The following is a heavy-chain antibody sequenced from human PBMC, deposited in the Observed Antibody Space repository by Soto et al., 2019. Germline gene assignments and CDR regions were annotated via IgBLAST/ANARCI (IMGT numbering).Heavy chain of an antibody. CDR1: GGSIRSGGYY. V-gene: IGHV4-31*03. Sequence: SETLSLTCTVSGGSIRSGGYYWSWVRQNPRKGLEWIGNIYYSGNTYYNPSLKSRLTIAVDTSKNQFSLNLSSVTAADTAVYYCARDRLMATAGTARHYFGLDVWGQGTTVTVSS. D-gene: IGHD5-18*01. CDR2: IYYSGNT. J-gene: IGHJ6*02. CDR3: ARDRLMATAGTARHYFGLDV.